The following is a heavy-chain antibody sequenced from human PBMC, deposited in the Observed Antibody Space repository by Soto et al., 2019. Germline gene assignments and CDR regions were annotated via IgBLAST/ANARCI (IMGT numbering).Heavy chain of an antibody. CDR1: GYTFTSYG. V-gene: IGHV1-18*01. CDR3: AREGVRAGRITMVRGDKTGHFYY. D-gene: IGHD3-10*01. CDR2: ISAYNGNT. J-gene: IGHJ4*02. Sequence: QVQLVQSGAEVKKPGASVKVSCKASGYTFTSYGISWVRQAPGQGLEWMGWISAYNGNTNYAQKLQGRVTMTTDTSTSTANMELRSLRSDDTAVYYCAREGVRAGRITMVRGDKTGHFYYWGQGTQVTVSS.